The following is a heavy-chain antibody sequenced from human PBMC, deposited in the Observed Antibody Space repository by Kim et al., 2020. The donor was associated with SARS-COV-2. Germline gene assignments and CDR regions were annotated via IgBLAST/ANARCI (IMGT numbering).Heavy chain of an antibody. CDR1: GFTFSSYG. V-gene: IGHV3-30*18. CDR3: AKDEGWGYYYYYYGMDV. D-gene: IGHD3-16*01. Sequence: GGSLRLSCAASGFTFSSYGMHWVRQAPGKGLEWVAVISYDGSNKYYADSVKGRFTISRDNSKNTLYLQMNSLRAEDTAVYYCAKDEGWGYYYYYYGMDVWGQGTTVTVSS. J-gene: IGHJ6*02. CDR2: ISYDGSNK.